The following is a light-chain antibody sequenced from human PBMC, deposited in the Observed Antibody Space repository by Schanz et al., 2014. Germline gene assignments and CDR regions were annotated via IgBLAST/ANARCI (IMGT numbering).Light chain of an antibody. CDR2: DVS. J-gene: IGLJ2*01. V-gene: IGLV2-14*03. Sequence: QSALTQPASVSGSPGQSITISCTGTSSDIGGYNYVSWYQQHPGKAPKVMIFDVSNRPSGVSNRFSGSKSGNTASLTISGLQAEDEADYHCSSHTAITTAVVFGGGTKLTVL. CDR3: SSHTAITTAVV. CDR1: SSDIGGYNY.